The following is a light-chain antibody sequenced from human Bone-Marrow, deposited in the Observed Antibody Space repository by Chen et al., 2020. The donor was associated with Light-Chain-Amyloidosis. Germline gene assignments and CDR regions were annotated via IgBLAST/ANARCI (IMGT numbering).Light chain of an antibody. V-gene: IGLV3-21*02. Sequence: SYVLTQPSSVAVAPGQTATIACGGNTIGSTSVHWYHQTPGQAPLLVVDDDSDRTSGIPERLSGSNSGNTATLTISRVEAGDEADYYCQVWDRSSDRPVFGGGTKLTVL. CDR1: TIGSTS. CDR3: QVWDRSSDRPV. J-gene: IGLJ3*02. CDR2: DDS.